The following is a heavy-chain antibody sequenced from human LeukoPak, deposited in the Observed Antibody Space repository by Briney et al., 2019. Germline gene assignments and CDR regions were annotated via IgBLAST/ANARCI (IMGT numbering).Heavy chain of an antibody. CDR3: ARGHPSNSKTFDM. J-gene: IGHJ3*02. Sequence: SVKVSCKASGGTFRSYTISWVRQAPGQGLEWMGGIIPIFGTTNYAQKFQGRVTITADESTSTAYLEVSSLRSDDTAVYYCARGHPSNSKTFDMWGQGTMVSVSS. CDR2: IIPIFGTT. D-gene: IGHD6-13*01. CDR1: GGTFRSYT. V-gene: IGHV1-69*13.